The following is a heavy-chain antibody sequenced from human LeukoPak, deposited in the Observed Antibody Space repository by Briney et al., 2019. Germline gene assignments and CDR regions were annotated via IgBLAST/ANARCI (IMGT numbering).Heavy chain of an antibody. Sequence: SETLSLTCTVSGGSIRSYYWSWIRQPPGKGLEWIGYIYYSGSTNYNPSLKSRVTISVDTSKNQFSLKLSSVTAADTAVYYCARDSGYSYGYGFDYWGQGTLVTVSS. CDR3: ARDSGYSYGYGFDY. D-gene: IGHD5-18*01. J-gene: IGHJ4*02. V-gene: IGHV4-59*01. CDR2: IYYSGST. CDR1: GGSIRSYY.